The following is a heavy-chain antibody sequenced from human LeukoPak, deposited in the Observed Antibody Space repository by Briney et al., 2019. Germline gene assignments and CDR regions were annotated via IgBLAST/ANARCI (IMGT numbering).Heavy chain of an antibody. CDR1: GFTFSGYW. Sequence: GGSLRLSSAASGFTFSGYWMNWVRLAPGKGLDWVANIKQDGSEKYYVDSVKGRFTISRDNAKNSLYLQMNSLRAEDTAMYYCARASGSSWAADYWGQGTLVTVSS. J-gene: IGHJ4*02. CDR2: IKQDGSEK. D-gene: IGHD6-13*01. CDR3: ARASGSSWAADY. V-gene: IGHV3-7*01.